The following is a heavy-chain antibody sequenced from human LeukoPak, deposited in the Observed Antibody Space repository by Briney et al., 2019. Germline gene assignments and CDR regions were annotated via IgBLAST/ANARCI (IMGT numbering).Heavy chain of an antibody. CDR1: GYTFTSYY. CDR2: INPNSGGT. V-gene: IGHV1-2*02. D-gene: IGHD5-18*01. Sequence: GASVKVSCKASGYTFTSYYLHWVRQAPGQGPEWMGWINPNSGGTNYAQKFQGRVTMTRDTSISTAYMELSSLRSEDTAVYYCARGGGYSYGHYYYGMDVWGQGTTVTVSS. CDR3: ARGGGYSYGHYYYGMDV. J-gene: IGHJ6*02.